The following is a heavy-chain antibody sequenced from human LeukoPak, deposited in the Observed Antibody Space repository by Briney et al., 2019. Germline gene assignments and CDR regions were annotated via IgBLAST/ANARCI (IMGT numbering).Heavy chain of an antibody. Sequence: GGSLRLSCAASGFTFSSYSMNWVRQAPGKGLEWVSSISSSSSYIYYVDSVKGRFTISRDNAENSLYLQMNSLRAEDTAVYYCTTMGNYDSSEQNPMPFDYWGQGTLVTVSS. CDR3: TTMGNYDSSEQNPMPFDY. CDR2: ISSSSSYI. V-gene: IGHV3-21*03. D-gene: IGHD3-22*01. CDR1: GFTFSSYS. J-gene: IGHJ4*02.